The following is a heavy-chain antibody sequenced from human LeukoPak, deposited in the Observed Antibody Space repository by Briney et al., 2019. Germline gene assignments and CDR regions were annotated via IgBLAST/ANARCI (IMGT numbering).Heavy chain of an antibody. D-gene: IGHD5-12*01. CDR3: AKEYRDFSGYDY. CDR1: GFSFSTYG. CDR2: ISSDGYHY. J-gene: IGHJ3*01. V-gene: IGHV3-30*18. Sequence: GGSLRLSCVASGFSFSTYGMHWVRHAPGKGLEGVAVISSDGYHYFYVDSVKGRFTISRDNSKNTLYLQMDSLRAEDTAFYYCAKEYRDFSGYDYWGQGTMVAVSS.